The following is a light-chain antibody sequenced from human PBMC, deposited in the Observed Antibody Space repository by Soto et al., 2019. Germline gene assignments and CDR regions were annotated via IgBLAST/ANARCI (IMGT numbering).Light chain of an antibody. CDR1: QSISSW. V-gene: IGKV1-5*03. Sequence: DIHITQSPSTLSASVGDRVTITCRASQSISSWLAWYQQKPGKAPKLLIYKASSLESGVPSRFSGSGSGTEFTLTISRLEPEDFAVYYCQQYGSSSWTFGQGTKVDI. CDR2: KAS. J-gene: IGKJ1*01. CDR3: QQYGSSSWT.